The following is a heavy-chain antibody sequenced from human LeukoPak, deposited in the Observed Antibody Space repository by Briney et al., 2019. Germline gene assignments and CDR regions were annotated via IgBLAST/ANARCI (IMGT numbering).Heavy chain of an antibody. CDR3: ARDTDNWNDGNWFDP. Sequence: SVKVSCKASGGTFSSYAISWVRQAPGQGLEWTGGIIPIFGTANYAQKFQGRVTITADESTSTAYMELSSLRSEDTAVYYCARDTDNWNDGNWFDPWGQGTLVTVSS. CDR1: GGTFSSYA. D-gene: IGHD1-1*01. CDR2: IIPIFGTA. J-gene: IGHJ5*02. V-gene: IGHV1-69*01.